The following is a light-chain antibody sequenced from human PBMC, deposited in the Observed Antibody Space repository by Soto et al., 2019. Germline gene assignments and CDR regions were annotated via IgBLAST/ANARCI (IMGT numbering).Light chain of an antibody. J-gene: IGKJ1*01. Sequence: DIQMTQSPSTLSASVGARVAITCRASQSISSWLAWYQQKPGKAPKLLIYAASTLQSGVPSRFSGSGSGTDFTLTISSLQPEDFATYYCQQTYSAPTWTFGQGTKV. CDR1: QSISSW. CDR3: QQTYSAPTWT. CDR2: AAS. V-gene: IGKV1-39*01.